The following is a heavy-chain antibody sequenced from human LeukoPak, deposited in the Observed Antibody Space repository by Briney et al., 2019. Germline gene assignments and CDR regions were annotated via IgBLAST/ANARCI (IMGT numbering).Heavy chain of an antibody. CDR2: INPNSGGT. Sequence: GASVKVSCKASGYTFTGYYMHWVRQAPGQGLEWMGWINPNSGGTNYAQKFQGRVTMTRDTSISTAYMELSRLRSDDTAVYYCARTPIAVAGRGYFDYWGQGTLVTVSS. CDR3: ARTPIAVAGRGYFDY. V-gene: IGHV1-2*02. CDR1: GYTFTGYY. D-gene: IGHD6-19*01. J-gene: IGHJ4*02.